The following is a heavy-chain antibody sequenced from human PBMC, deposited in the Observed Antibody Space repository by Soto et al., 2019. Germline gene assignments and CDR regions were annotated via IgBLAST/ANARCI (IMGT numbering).Heavy chain of an antibody. CDR1: GYTFTSYA. V-gene: IGHV1-3*01. J-gene: IGHJ6*02. CDR3: ASSRITMVPYGMDV. CDR2: INAGNGNT. Sequence: ASGWVSCKASGYTFTSYAMHWVRQAPGQRLEWMGWINAGNGNTKYSQKFQGRVTITRDTSASTAYMELSSLRSEDTAVYYCASSRITMVPYGMDVWGQGTTVTVSS. D-gene: IGHD3-10*01.